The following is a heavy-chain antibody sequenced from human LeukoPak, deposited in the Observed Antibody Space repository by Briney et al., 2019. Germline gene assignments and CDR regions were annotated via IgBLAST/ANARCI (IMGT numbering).Heavy chain of an antibody. CDR1: GYTFTSYG. D-gene: IGHD2-2*01. Sequence: GASVKVSCKASGYTFTSYGISWVRQAPGQGLEWMGWISAYNGNTNYAQKLQGRVTMTTDTSTSTAYMELRSLRSDDTAVYYCARGTYCSSTSCSAGWFDPWGQGTLVTVSS. CDR2: ISAYNGNT. CDR3: ARGTYCSSTSCSAGWFDP. V-gene: IGHV1-18*01. J-gene: IGHJ5*02.